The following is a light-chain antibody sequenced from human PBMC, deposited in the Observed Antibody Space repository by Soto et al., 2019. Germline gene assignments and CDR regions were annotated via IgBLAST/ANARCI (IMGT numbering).Light chain of an antibody. CDR3: GSYAVREA. J-gene: IGLJ2*01. V-gene: IGLV2-8*01. Sequence: QSALTQTPSASGSPGQSVTISCTGTSSDIGAYKYVSWYQQRPGKAPRLILYEVNKRPSGVPARFSGSKSGNTASLTVSGLQAEDEADYYCGSYAVREAFGGGTKLTVL. CDR2: EVN. CDR1: SSDIGAYKY.